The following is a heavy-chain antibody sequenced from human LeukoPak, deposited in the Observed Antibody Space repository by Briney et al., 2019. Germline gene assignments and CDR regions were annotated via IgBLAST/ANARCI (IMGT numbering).Heavy chain of an antibody. CDR3: ARLTTVTTGY. CDR2: INPNSGGT. CDR1: GGTFSSYA. J-gene: IGHJ4*02. V-gene: IGHV1-2*02. D-gene: IGHD4-17*01. Sequence: VASVKVSCKASGGTFSSYAISWVRQAPGQGLEWMGWINPNSGGTNYAQKFQGRVTMTRDTSISTAYMELSRLRSDDTAVYYCARLTTVTTGYWGQGTLVTVSS.